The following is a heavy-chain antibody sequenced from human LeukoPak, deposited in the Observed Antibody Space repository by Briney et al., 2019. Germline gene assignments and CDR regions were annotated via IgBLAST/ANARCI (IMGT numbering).Heavy chain of an antibody. CDR3: ARGRYCSSTSCLWDFDY. CDR1: GYTFTSYD. D-gene: IGHD2-2*01. Sequence: ASVNVSCKASGYTFTSYDINWVRQATGQGLEWMGWMNPNSGNTGYAQKFQGRVTITRNTSISTAYMELSSLRSEDTAVYYCARGRYCSSTSCLWDFDYWGQGTLVTVSS. CDR2: MNPNSGNT. J-gene: IGHJ4*02. V-gene: IGHV1-8*03.